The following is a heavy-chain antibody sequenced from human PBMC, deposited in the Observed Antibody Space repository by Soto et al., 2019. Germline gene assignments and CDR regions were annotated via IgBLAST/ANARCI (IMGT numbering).Heavy chain of an antibody. CDR1: GYTFTSYA. Sequence: ASVKVSCKASGYTFTSYAMHWVRQAPGQRLEWMGWINPGKGNTKYSQKFQGRVTITSDTSATTAYMDLSSLRSADTAMYYCARAGDDCSAANCYVIDYWGQGTLVTVSS. CDR2: INPGKGNT. D-gene: IGHD2-2*01. CDR3: ARAGDDCSAANCYVIDY. V-gene: IGHV1-3*01. J-gene: IGHJ4*02.